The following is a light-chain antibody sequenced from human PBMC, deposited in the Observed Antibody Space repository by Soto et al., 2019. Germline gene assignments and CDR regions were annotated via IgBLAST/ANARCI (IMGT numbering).Light chain of an antibody. CDR1: QSISGT. V-gene: IGKV3-11*01. CDR2: DAS. Sequence: EIVMTQSPATLSVSPGGIATLSCRASQSISGTLAWYQKKHGPAPRLLIYDASNRATGIPARFSGSGSGTDLTITISSLQPEDFVVYYCQQRSSWPITFGQGTRLEIK. CDR3: QQRSSWPIT. J-gene: IGKJ5*01.